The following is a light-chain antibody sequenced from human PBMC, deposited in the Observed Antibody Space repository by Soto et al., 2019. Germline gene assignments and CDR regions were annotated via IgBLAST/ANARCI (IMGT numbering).Light chain of an antibody. CDR1: QNINNY. V-gene: IGKV1-5*01. CDR2: DAP. CDR3: QQYENYWT. Sequence: DIQMTQSPSTVSVSVGDRVSITGQASQNINNYLNWYQQKPGKAPKVLIYDAPSLESGAPSRFSGSGSGTEFSLTISNLQPDDCATYYCQQYENYWTFGQGTKVDIK. J-gene: IGKJ1*01.